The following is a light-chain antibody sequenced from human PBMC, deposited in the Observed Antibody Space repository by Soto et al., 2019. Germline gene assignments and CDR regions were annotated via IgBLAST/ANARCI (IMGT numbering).Light chain of an antibody. Sequence: QSALTQPASVSGSPGQSITISCTGTSSDVGGYNYVSWYQQHPGKAPKLMIYDVSNRPSGVSNRFSGSKSGNTASLTVSGLQAEDEADYYCSSYAGSKNSVFGGGTKLTVL. CDR1: SSDVGGYNY. CDR2: DVS. V-gene: IGLV2-14*01. J-gene: IGLJ3*02. CDR3: SSYAGSKNSV.